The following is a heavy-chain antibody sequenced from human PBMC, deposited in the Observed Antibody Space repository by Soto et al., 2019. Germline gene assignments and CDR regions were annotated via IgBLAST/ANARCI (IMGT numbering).Heavy chain of an antibody. CDR1: GDYIHVGGYY. CDR2: IYYIGKT. Sequence: QVQLQESGPGLVKPSQTLSLTCSVSGDYIHVGGYYWTWIRQRPGKGLEWMGYIYYIGKTYYNPSLESRLTMSVDRSKNQFSLRLTSVTAADTAVYFCGRDLTSNANCIDPWGQGTLVTVSS. D-gene: IGHD2-2*01. J-gene: IGHJ5*02. V-gene: IGHV4-30-4*01. CDR3: GRDLTSNANCIDP.